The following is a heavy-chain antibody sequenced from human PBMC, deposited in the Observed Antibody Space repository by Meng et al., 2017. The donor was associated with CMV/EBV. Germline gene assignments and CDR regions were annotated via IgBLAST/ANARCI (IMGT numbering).Heavy chain of an antibody. D-gene: IGHD1-14*01. J-gene: IGHJ6*02. CDR3: ARTGYNPYYYYYYGMDV. V-gene: IGHV4-34*01. Sequence: SETLSLTCAVYGGSFSGYYWNWIRQPPGKGLEWIGEINHSGSTNYNPSLKSRVTISVDTSKNQFSLKLSSVTAADTAVYYCARTGYNPYYYYYYGMDVWGQGTTVTVSS. CDR1: GGSFSGYY. CDR2: INHSGST.